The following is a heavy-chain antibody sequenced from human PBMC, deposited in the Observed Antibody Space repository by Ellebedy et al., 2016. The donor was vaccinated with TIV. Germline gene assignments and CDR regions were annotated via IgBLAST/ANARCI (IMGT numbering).Heavy chain of an antibody. J-gene: IGHJ6*02. D-gene: IGHD3-22*01. Sequence: PGGSLRLSCVVSGFTFDEYAMHWVRQTPGKGLEWVSLISGDGGNTYYADSVKGRFTISRDNTKNSLYLQMNSLRTEDTALYYCANNHDRSAYDYSYYGMEVWGQGTTVTVSS. V-gene: IGHV3-43*02. CDR3: ANNHDRSAYDYSYYGMEV. CDR2: ISGDGGNT. CDR1: GFTFDEYA.